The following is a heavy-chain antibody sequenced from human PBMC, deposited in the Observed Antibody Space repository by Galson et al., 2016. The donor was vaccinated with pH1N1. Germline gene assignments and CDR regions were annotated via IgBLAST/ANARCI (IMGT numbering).Heavy chain of an antibody. J-gene: IGHJ4*02. CDR2: ISGTGGST. CDR3: AKDRNGAYPPPAGYFDN. V-gene: IGHV3-23*01. Sequence: SLRLSCAASGFTLRNYAMYWVRQAPGKGLEWVSSISGTGGSTYYADSVKGRFPVSRDTSKNMLFLQMNSLRAEDTALYYWAKDRNGAYPPPAGYFDNWGRGTLVTVSS. D-gene: IGHD4-17*01. CDR1: GFTLRNYA.